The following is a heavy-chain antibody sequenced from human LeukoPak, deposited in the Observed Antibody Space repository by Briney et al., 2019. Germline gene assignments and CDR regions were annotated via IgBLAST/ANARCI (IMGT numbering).Heavy chain of an antibody. CDR3: ARDRNHRYYYYYYMDV. V-gene: IGHV3-33*01. Sequence: GGSLRLSCAASGFTFSRYGMHWVRQAPGKGLEWVAVIWYDGSNKYYADSVKGRFTISRDNSKNTLYLQMNSLRAEDTAVYYCARDRNHRYYYYYYMDVWGKGTTVTVSS. CDR2: IWYDGSNK. J-gene: IGHJ6*03. D-gene: IGHD1-14*01. CDR1: GFTFSRYG.